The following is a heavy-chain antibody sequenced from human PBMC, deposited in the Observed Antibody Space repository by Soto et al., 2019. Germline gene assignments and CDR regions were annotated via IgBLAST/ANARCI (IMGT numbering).Heavy chain of an antibody. Sequence: EVQLVESGGGLVQPGGSLRLSCAASGFTFSTYSMSWVRQAPGKGLEWVSYISSISNTIYYADSVKGRFTISRDNAKNSLYLHMKSLSAEDTAVYYCARDRGCSGGICYRDLGYWGQGTLVTVSS. J-gene: IGHJ4*02. CDR1: GFTFSTYS. D-gene: IGHD2-15*01. V-gene: IGHV3-48*01. CDR3: ARDRGCSGGICYRDLGY. CDR2: ISSISNTI.